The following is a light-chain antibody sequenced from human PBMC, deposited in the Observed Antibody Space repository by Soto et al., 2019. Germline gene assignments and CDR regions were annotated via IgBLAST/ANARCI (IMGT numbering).Light chain of an antibody. V-gene: IGLV2-23*02. Sequence: QSALTQPASVSGSPGQSITISCTGTSSDVGNYNLVTWYQQHPGKAPKLMIYEVSKRPSRVSNRFSGSKSGNTASLTISGLQAEGEADYYCCSYAGSSTCVFGTGTKVTVL. J-gene: IGLJ1*01. CDR2: EVS. CDR3: CSYAGSSTCV. CDR1: SSDVGNYNL.